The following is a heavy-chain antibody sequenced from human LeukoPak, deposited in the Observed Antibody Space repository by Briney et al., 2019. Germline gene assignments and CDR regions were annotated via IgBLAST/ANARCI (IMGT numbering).Heavy chain of an antibody. CDR2: IYYSGNT. V-gene: IGHV4-39*01. CDR1: GGSISSCGYF. CDR3: ARYISGSGFDY. Sequence: SETLSLTCSVSGGSISSCGYFWGWIPQPPGKGLEWIRTIYYSGNTYCNPSLKSRLTISVDKSRDQFYLKLSSVTTADTAVYYGARYISGSGFDYWGQGTLVTVSS. J-gene: IGHJ4*02. D-gene: IGHD6-25*01.